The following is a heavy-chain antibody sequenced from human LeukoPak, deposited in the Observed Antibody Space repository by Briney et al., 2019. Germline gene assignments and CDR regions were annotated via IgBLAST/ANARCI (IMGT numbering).Heavy chain of an antibody. CDR2: INPNSGGT. CDR1: GYTFSGYF. V-gene: IGHV1-2*02. D-gene: IGHD6-13*01. CDR3: ARDTGYSSSWGSFDY. J-gene: IGHJ4*02. Sequence: ASVKVSCKASGYTFSGYFMHWVRQAPGQGLEWMGWINPNSGGTNYAQKFQGRVTMTTDTSTSTAYMELRSLRSDDTAVYYCARDTGYSSSWGSFDYWGQGTLVTVSS.